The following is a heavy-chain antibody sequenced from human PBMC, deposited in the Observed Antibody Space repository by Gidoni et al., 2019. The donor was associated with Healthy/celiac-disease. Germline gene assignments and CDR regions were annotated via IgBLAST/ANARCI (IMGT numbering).Heavy chain of an antibody. D-gene: IGHD2-15*01. CDR2: IYYSGST. V-gene: IGHV4-59*08. J-gene: IGHJ4*02. CDR3: ARLGYCSGGSCPDY. CDR1: GGSISSYY. Sequence: QVQLQESGPGLVKPSETLSLTGTVSGGSISSYYWSWIRQPPGKGLEWIGYIYYSGSTNYNPSLQSRVTISVDTSKNQFSLKLSSVTAADTAVYYCARLGYCSGGSCPDYWGQGTLVTVSS.